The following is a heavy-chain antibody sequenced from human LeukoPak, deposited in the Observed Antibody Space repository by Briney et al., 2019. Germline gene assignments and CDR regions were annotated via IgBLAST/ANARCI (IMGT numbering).Heavy chain of an antibody. J-gene: IGHJ6*02. Sequence: ASVKVSCKASGYTFTGYYMHWVRQAPGQGLEWMGRINPNSGGTNYAQKFQGRVTKTRDTSISTAYMELSRLRSDDTAVYYCARVPDYYDSSGQPYYYYGMDVWGQGTTVTVSS. CDR1: GYTFTGYY. CDR2: INPNSGGT. V-gene: IGHV1-2*06. CDR3: ARVPDYYDSSGQPYYYYGMDV. D-gene: IGHD3-22*01.